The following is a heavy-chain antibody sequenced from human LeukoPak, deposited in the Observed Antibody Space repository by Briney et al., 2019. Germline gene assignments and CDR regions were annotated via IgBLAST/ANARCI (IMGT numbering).Heavy chain of an antibody. D-gene: IGHD2-2*01. CDR3: AKAPRIGYCSRASSLGCY. J-gene: IGHJ4*02. CDR1: GFTFSSYA. CDR2: ISGSGGSS. Sequence: GGYLRLSCAASGFTFSSYAMSWVRQAPGKELEWVSAISGSGGSSYYADSVKGRFTISRDNAKTTLYLQISSLRPEDTAVYYWAKAPRIGYCSRASSLGCYWGQGTLVTVSS. V-gene: IGHV3-23*01.